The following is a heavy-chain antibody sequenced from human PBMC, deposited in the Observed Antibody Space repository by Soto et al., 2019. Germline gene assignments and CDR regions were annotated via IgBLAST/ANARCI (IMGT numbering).Heavy chain of an antibody. J-gene: IGHJ6*02. CDR3: AKEIGRGTLYYYYGIDV. Sequence: GGSLRLSCAASGFTFSSYAMSWVRQAPGKGLEWVSAISGSGGSTYYADSVKGRFTISRDNSKNTLYLQMNSLRAEDTAVYYCAKEIGRGTLYYYYGIDVCGQGTTVTVSS. D-gene: IGHD1-1*01. CDR1: GFTFSSYA. V-gene: IGHV3-23*01. CDR2: ISGSGGST.